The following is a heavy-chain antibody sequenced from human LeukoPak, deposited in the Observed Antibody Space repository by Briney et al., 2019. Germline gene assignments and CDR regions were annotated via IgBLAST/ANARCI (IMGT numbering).Heavy chain of an antibody. J-gene: IGHJ5*02. CDR2: ISYDGSNK. CDR3: ARETYCSGGSCYPA. D-gene: IGHD2-15*01. CDR1: GFTFSSYA. Sequence: PGGSLRLSCAASGFTFSSYAMHWVRQAPGKGLEWVAVISYDGSNKYYADSVKGRFTISRDNAKNSLYLQMNSLRAEDTAVYYCARETYCSGGSCYPAWGQGTLVTVSS. V-gene: IGHV3-30-3*01.